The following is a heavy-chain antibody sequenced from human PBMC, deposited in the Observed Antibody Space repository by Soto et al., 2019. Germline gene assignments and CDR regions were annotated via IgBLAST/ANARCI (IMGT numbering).Heavy chain of an antibody. Sequence: ASVKVSCKASGYTFTSYYMHCVRQAPGQGLEWMGIINPSGGSTSYAQKFQGRVTMTRDTSTSTVYMELSSLRSEDTAVYYCASLVVVPAAPREGTYGMDVWGQGTTVTVSS. J-gene: IGHJ6*02. CDR1: GYTFTSYY. CDR3: ASLVVVPAAPREGTYGMDV. D-gene: IGHD2-2*01. V-gene: IGHV1-46*01. CDR2: INPSGGST.